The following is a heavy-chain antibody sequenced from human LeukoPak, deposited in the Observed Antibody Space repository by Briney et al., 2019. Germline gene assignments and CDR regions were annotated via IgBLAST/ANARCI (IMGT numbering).Heavy chain of an antibody. D-gene: IGHD5-12*01. CDR1: GFTFSSSA. J-gene: IGHJ5*02. CDR2: IIVGSGDT. Sequence: ASVKVSCKASGFTFSSSAMQWVRQARGQRPEWIGWIIVGSGDTSYAQSLHERVTITRDMSTSTTYLELRSLTSDATAVYYWAAERYSGSCCWFDPWGQGTLVTVSS. CDR3: AAERYSGSCCWFDP. V-gene: IGHV1-58*02.